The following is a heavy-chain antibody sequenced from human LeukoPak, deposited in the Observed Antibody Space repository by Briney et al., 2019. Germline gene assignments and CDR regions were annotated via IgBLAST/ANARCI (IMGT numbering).Heavy chain of an antibody. CDR1: GFTFSSYW. V-gene: IGHV3-7*03. CDR2: IKQDGSEK. J-gene: IGHJ5*02. Sequence: GGSLRLSCAASGFTFSSYWMSWVRQAPGKGLEWVANIKQDGSEKYYVDPVKGRFTISRDNAKNSLYLQMNSLGAEDTAVYYCARDAIAAAGGNWFDPWGQGTLVTVSS. CDR3: ARDAIAAAGGNWFDP. D-gene: IGHD6-13*01.